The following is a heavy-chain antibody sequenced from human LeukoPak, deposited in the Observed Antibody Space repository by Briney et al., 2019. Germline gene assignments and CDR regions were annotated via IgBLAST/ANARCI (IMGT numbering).Heavy chain of an antibody. CDR3: AREKYSYGLYYFDY. J-gene: IGHJ4*02. CDR2: INHSGST. V-gene: IGHV4-34*01. D-gene: IGHD5-18*01. CDR1: GGSFSGYY. Sequence: SETLSLTCAVYGGSFSGYYWSWIRQPPGKGLEWIGEINHSGSTNYNPSLKSRVTISVDTSKNQFSLKLSSVTAADTAVYYCAREKYSYGLYYFDYWGQGTLVTVSS.